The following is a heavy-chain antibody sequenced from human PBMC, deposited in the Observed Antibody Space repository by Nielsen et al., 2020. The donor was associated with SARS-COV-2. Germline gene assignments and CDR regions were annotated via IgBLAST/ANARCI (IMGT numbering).Heavy chain of an antibody. D-gene: IGHD6-13*01. V-gene: IGHV5-51*01. CDR3: ARQGSSWFGGDGMDV. CDR2: IYPGDSDT. CDR1: GYSFTSYW. J-gene: IGHJ6*02. Sequence: KVSCKGSGYSFTSYWTGWVRQMPGKGLEWMGIIYPGDSDTRYSPSFQGQVTISADKSISTAYLQWSSLEASDTAMYYCARQGSSWFGGDGMDVWGQGTTVTVSS.